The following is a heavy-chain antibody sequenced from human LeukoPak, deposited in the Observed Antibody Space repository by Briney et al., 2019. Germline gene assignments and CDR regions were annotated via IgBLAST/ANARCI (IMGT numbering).Heavy chain of an antibody. D-gene: IGHD3-10*01. CDR2: LSYDGSNE. CDR3: AGSWFYRDYFEY. Sequence: GGSLRLSCAASGFTFSSYWMSWVRQAPGKGLEWVAVLSYDGSNEYYADSVKGRFTISRDNSKNTLYLQMNSLRVEDTAVYYCAGSWFYRDYFEYWGQGTPVTVSS. J-gene: IGHJ4*02. V-gene: IGHV3-30*03. CDR1: GFTFSSYW.